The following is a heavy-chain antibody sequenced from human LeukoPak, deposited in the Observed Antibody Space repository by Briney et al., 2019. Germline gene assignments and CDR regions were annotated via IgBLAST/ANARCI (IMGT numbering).Heavy chain of an antibody. CDR3: AKGFSSGWYLGPGDY. CDR2: ISWNSGSV. D-gene: IGHD6-19*01. Sequence: GGSLRLSCAASGFTFDDYAMHWVRQAPGKGLEWVSGISWNSGSVGYVDSVKGRFTISRDNAKNSLYLQMNSLRAEDIALYYCAKGFSSGWYLGPGDYWGQGTLVTVSS. CDR1: GFTFDDYA. V-gene: IGHV3-9*03. J-gene: IGHJ4*02.